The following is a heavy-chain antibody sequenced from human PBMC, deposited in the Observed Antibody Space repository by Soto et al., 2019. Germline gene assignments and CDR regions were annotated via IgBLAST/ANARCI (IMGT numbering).Heavy chain of an antibody. CDR3: AKDMVRDGGFDY. CDR1: GFTFRSYG. Sequence: GGSLRLSCAASGFTFRSYGMHWVRQAPGKGLEWVAVISYDGSNKYYADSVKGRFTISRDNSKNTLYLQMNSLRAEDTAVYYCAKDMVRDGGFDYWGQGTLVTVSS. CDR2: ISYDGSNK. D-gene: IGHD3-10*01. J-gene: IGHJ4*02. V-gene: IGHV3-30*18.